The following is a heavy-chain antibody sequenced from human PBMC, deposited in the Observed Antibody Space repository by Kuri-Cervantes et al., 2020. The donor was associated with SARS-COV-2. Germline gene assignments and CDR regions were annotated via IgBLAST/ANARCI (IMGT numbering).Heavy chain of an antibody. CDR3: ARGYCSSTSCYYYFDY. CDR1: GYTFTGYY. J-gene: IGHJ4*02. CDR2: INPNSGGT. Sequence: ASVKVSCKASGYTFTGYYMHWVRQAPGQGLEWMGWINPNSGGTNYAQKFQGRVTMTRDTSISTAYMELSRLRSDDTAVYYCARGYCSSTSCYYYFDYWGQGTLVTVSS. V-gene: IGHV1-2*02. D-gene: IGHD2-2*01.